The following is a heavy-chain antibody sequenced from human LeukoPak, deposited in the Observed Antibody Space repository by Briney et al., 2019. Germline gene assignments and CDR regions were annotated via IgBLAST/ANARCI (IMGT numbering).Heavy chain of an antibody. Sequence: GGSLRLSCAASGFTFSSDAMSWVRQAPGKGLEWVSAITGSGTGTYYADSVKGRFTISRDDSKNTLYLQMNSLRAEDTAVYYCARMGKGTLDYWGQGTLVTVPS. CDR2: ITGSGTGT. CDR1: GFTFSSDA. J-gene: IGHJ4*02. V-gene: IGHV3-23*01. CDR3: ARMGKGTLDY. D-gene: IGHD1-1*01.